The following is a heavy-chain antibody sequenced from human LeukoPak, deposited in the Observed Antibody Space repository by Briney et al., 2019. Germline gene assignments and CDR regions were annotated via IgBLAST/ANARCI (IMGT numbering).Heavy chain of an antibody. CDR3: ARGSRSSDY. J-gene: IGHJ4*02. CDR1: GGSISNYY. CDR2: IYYSGST. Sequence: SQTLSRTCTVSGGSISNYYWSWIRQPPGKGLEWIGYIYYSGSTSYNPSLKSRVTISGDTSKNQFSLKLSSVTAADTAVYYCARGSRSSDYWGQGTLVTVSS. V-gene: IGHV4-59*01.